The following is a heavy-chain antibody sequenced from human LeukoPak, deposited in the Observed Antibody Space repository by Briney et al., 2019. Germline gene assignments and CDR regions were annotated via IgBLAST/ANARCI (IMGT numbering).Heavy chain of an antibody. Sequence: PSETLSLTCTVSGGSISSYYWSWIRQPPGKGLEWIGYIYYSGSTNYNPSLKSRVTISVDTSKNQFSLKLSSVTAADTAVYYCARGGATTSGYCSSTSCFTKNHYYYYGMDVWGQGTTVTVSS. CDR1: GGSISSYY. V-gene: IGHV4-59*12. CDR3: ARGGATTSGYCSSTSCFTKNHYYYYGMDV. CDR2: IYYSGST. D-gene: IGHD2-2*02. J-gene: IGHJ6*02.